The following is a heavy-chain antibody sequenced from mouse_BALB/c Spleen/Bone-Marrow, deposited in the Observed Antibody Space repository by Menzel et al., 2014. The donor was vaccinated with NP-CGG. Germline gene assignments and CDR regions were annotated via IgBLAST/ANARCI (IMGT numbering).Heavy chain of an antibody. V-gene: IGHV1-31*01. CDR2: IYPYNGVS. CDR3: ESRGEYFDV. J-gene: IGHJ1*01. Sequence: VQLQQPGPELVKPGASVKISCKASGYSFTGYYMHWVKQSHGNSLDWVGYIYPYNGVSSYNQKFKGKATLTVDKSSSTAYMELGSLTSDDSAVYYCESRGEYFDVWGAGTTVTVSS. CDR1: GYSFTGYY.